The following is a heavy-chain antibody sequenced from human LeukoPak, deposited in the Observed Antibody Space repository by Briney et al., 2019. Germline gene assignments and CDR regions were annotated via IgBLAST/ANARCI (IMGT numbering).Heavy chain of an antibody. CDR3: ARDQGGSPNYYYYYYMDV. Sequence: GGSLRLPCAASGFTFSSYAMHWVRQAPGKGLEWVAVISYDGSNKYYADSVKGRFTISRDNSKNTLYLQMNSLRAEDTAVYYCARDQGGSPNYYYYYYMDVWGKGTTVTVSS. D-gene: IGHD1-26*01. CDR1: GFTFSSYA. CDR2: ISYDGSNK. J-gene: IGHJ6*03. V-gene: IGHV3-30*04.